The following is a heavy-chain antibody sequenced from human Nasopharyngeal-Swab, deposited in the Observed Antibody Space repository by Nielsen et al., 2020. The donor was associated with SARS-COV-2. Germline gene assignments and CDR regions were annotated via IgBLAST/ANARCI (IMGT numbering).Heavy chain of an antibody. CDR3: ARDPMLTFGGVIVADYYYYGMDV. D-gene: IGHD3-16*02. J-gene: IGHJ6*02. CDR2: ISYDGSNK. Sequence: GGSLRLSCAASGFTFSSYAMHWVRQAPGKGLEWVAVISYDGSNKYYADSVKGRFTISRDNSKNTLYLQMNSLRAEDTAVYYCARDPMLTFGGVIVADYYYYGMDVWGQGTTVTVSS. CDR1: GFTFSSYA. V-gene: IGHV3-30-3*01.